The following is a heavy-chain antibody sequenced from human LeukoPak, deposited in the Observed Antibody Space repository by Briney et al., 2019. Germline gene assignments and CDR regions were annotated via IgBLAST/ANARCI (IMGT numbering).Heavy chain of an antibody. CDR2: IHTTGST. CDR1: GGSISGYY. V-gene: IGHV4-4*07. J-gene: IGHJ5*02. D-gene: IGHD5-24*01. Sequence: SETLSLTCTVSGGSISGYYWSWIRQPAGKGLEWIGRIHTTGSTNYNPSLKSRVSMSLDTSKNQFSLKLSSVTAADTAVYYCAREEIRSWFDPWGQGTLVTVSS. CDR3: AREEIRSWFDP.